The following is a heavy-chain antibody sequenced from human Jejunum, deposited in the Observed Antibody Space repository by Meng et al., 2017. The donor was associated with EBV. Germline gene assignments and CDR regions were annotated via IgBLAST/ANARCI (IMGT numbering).Heavy chain of an antibody. Sequence: QVQLHQWGAGLLKPSETLSLRCAVYDGSFSGYYRSWIRQPPGKGLEWIGEIGDNEGTKYNPSLKSRVTVSLDTSKNQFSLRLSSVTAADTALYYCARGPDHSKQGYWGQGTLVTVSS. J-gene: IGHJ4*02. CDR1: DGSFSGYY. CDR3: ARGPDHSKQGY. CDR2: IGDNEGT. D-gene: IGHD1-14*01. V-gene: IGHV4-34*01.